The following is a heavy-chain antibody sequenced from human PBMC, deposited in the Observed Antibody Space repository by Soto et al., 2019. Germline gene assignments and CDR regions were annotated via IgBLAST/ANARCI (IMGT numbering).Heavy chain of an antibody. CDR3: ARGAGSGYYPDYFDY. CDR1: GFTFSSYD. D-gene: IGHD3-22*01. Sequence: EVQLVESGGGLVQPGGSLRLSCAASGFTFSSYDMHWVRQATGKGLEWVSAIGTAGDTYYPGSVKGRFTISRENAKNSLYLQMNSLRAGDTAVYYCARGAGSGYYPDYFDYWGQGTLVTVSS. V-gene: IGHV3-13*01. CDR2: IGTAGDT. J-gene: IGHJ4*02.